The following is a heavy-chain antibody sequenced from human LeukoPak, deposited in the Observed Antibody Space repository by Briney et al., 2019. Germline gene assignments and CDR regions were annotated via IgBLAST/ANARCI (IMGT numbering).Heavy chain of an antibody. CDR3: ARGSGWDIDY. CDR1: GFTFSSYN. Sequence: PGGSLRLSCAASGFTFSSYNMNWVRQAPGKGLEWVSYISTSSSTIYYADSVKGRFNISRDNAKNSLYLQMNSLRDEDTAVYYCARGSGWDIDYWGQGTLVTVSS. V-gene: IGHV3-48*02. J-gene: IGHJ4*02. D-gene: IGHD6-19*01. CDR2: ISTSSSTI.